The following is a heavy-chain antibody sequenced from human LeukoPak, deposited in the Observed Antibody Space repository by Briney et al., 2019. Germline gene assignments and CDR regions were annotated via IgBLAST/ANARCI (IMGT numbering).Heavy chain of an antibody. CDR1: GFTFSSYA. CDR3: AKTTYSSGWYYYYYYMDV. CDR2: ISGSGGST. J-gene: IGHJ6*03. Sequence: GGSLRLSCAASGFTFSSYAMSWVRQAPGKGLEWVSAISGSGGSTYYADSVKGRFTISRDNSKNTLYLQMNSLRAEDTAVYYCAKTTYSSGWYYYYYYMDVWGKGTTVTVSS. D-gene: IGHD6-19*01. V-gene: IGHV3-23*01.